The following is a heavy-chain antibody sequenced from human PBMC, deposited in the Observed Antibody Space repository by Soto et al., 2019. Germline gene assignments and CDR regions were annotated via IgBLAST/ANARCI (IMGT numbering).Heavy chain of an antibody. D-gene: IGHD5-18*01. Sequence: SETLSLTCTVSGDSISSNNNYWSWIRQPPGEGLEWIGFISSSGTTSYSPSLKSLVAISLDTSKNQFSLSLSSVTAADTAVYYCARGRGYSYGLDLWGQGTLVTVS. CDR1: GDSISSNNNY. V-gene: IGHV4-30-4*01. J-gene: IGHJ5*02. CDR3: ARGRGYSYGLDL. CDR2: ISSSGTT.